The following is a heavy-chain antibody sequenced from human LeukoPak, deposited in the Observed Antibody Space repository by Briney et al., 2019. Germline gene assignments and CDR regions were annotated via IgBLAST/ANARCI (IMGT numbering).Heavy chain of an antibody. Sequence: AGGSLRLSCAASGFTFSSYWMSWVRQAPGKGLEWVANIKRDGSEKYYVDSVKGRFTISRDNAKNSLYLQMNSLRAEDTAVYYCARDARDGYGGNPFDYWGQGTLVTVSS. CDR3: ARDARDGYGGNPFDY. V-gene: IGHV3-7*01. J-gene: IGHJ4*02. CDR2: IKRDGSEK. D-gene: IGHD4-23*01. CDR1: GFTFSSYW.